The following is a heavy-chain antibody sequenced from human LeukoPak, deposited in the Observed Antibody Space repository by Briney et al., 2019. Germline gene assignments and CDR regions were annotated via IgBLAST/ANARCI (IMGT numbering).Heavy chain of an antibody. CDR1: GFTFSSYA. CDR3: AKGSEYYYDSSGPYDAFDY. V-gene: IGHV3-23*01. D-gene: IGHD3-22*01. J-gene: IGHJ4*02. CDR2: ISGSGGST. Sequence: PGGSLRLSCAASGFTFSSYAMSWVRQAPGKGLEWVSAISGSGGSTYYADSVKGRFTISRDNSKNTLFLQLNSLRPEDTAVYYCAKGSEYYYDSSGPYDAFDYWGQGTLVTVSS.